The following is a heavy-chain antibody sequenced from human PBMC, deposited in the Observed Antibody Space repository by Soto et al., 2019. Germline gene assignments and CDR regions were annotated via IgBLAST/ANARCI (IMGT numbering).Heavy chain of an antibody. Sequence: GGSLRLSCAASGFTFSSYAMSWVRQAPGKGLEWVSAISGSGGSTYYADSVKGRFTISRDNSKNTLYLQMNSLRAEDTAVYYCAKVVTIFGVVITPDYYFDYWGQGTLVTVSS. CDR2: ISGSGGST. V-gene: IGHV3-23*01. CDR1: GFTFSSYA. D-gene: IGHD3-3*01. J-gene: IGHJ4*02. CDR3: AKVVTIFGVVITPDYYFDY.